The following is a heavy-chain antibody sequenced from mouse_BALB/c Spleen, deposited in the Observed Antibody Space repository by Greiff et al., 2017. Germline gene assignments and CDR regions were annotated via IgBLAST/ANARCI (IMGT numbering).Heavy chain of an antibody. J-gene: IGHJ3*01. D-gene: IGHD1-1*01. V-gene: IGHV14-3*02. Sequence: VQLQQSGAELVKPGASVKLSCTASGFNIKDTYMHWVKQRPEQGLEWIGRIDPANGNTKYDPKFQGKATITADTSSNTAYLQLSSLTSEDTAVYYCAQLLRTRYGFAYWGQGTLVTVSA. CDR2: IDPANGNT. CDR1: GFNIKDTY. CDR3: AQLLRTRYGFAY.